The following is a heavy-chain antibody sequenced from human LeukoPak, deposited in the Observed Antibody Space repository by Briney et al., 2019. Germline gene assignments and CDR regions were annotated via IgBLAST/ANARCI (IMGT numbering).Heavy chain of an antibody. J-gene: IGHJ4*02. Sequence: GGSLRLSCAASGFTFSSHWMHWVRRAPGTGLVWVSRINSDGSGTNCADSVKGRFTISRDNAKNTLFLQMNSLRAEDTAAYYCARESSSSGRYFDYWGQGTLVTVSS. CDR1: GFTFSSHW. CDR2: INSDGSGT. D-gene: IGHD6-6*01. V-gene: IGHV3-74*01. CDR3: ARESSSSGRYFDY.